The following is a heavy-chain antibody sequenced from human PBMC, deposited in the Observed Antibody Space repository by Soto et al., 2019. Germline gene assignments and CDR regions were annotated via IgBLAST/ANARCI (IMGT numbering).Heavy chain of an antibody. CDR2: IKGDGSEK. J-gene: IGHJ4*02. V-gene: IGHV3-7*01. Sequence: GRSLRLSCAASVFTFSNSWMNWVRQFPGKGLEWVANIKGDGSEKYFVDSVKGRFTISRDNSKSTLYLQMNSLRGEDTAVYYCEKDSVKYTDGAWDYWGQGALVTVSS. CDR3: EKDSVKYTDGAWDY. D-gene: IGHD5-18*01. CDR1: VFTFSNSW.